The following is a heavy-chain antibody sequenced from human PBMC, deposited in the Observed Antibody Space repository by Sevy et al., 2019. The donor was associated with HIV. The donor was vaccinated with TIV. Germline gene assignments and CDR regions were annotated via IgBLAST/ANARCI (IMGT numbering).Heavy chain of an antibody. CDR1: GFTFISYA. CDR2: ISPSGGST. CDR3: AKEAAMAYV. D-gene: IGHD5-18*01. V-gene: IGHV3-23*01. J-gene: IGHJ6*02. Sequence: GGSLRLSCTASGFTFISYAMSWVRQAPGKGLEWVSSISPSGGSTYYADSVKGRFSISRDNSKNTVDLQMNSLRAEDTAVYYCAKEAAMAYVWGQGTTVTVSS.